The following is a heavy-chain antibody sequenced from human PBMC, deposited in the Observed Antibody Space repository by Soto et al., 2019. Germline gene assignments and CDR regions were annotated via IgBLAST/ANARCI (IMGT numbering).Heavy chain of an antibody. CDR2: IYSGGST. CDR1: GFTVSSNN. V-gene: IGHV3-53*01. CDR3: ASTTGIAAAGLIY. Sequence: GGSLRLSCAASGFTVSSNNMSWVRQAPGKGLEWVSVIYSGGSTYYADSVKGRFTISRDNSKDTLYLQMNSLRAEDTAVYYCASTTGIAAAGLIYWGHGTLVTASS. J-gene: IGHJ4*01. D-gene: IGHD6-13*01.